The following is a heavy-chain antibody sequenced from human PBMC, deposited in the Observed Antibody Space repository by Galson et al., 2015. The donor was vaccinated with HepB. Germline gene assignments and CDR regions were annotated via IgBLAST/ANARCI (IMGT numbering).Heavy chain of an antibody. D-gene: IGHD2-8*01. Sequence: SVKVSCKASGGTFSSYAISWVRQAPGQGHEWMGGIIPIFGTANYAQKFQGRVTITADESTSTAYMELSSLRSEDTAVYYCARGDSPGVYYFDYWGQGTLVTVSS. J-gene: IGHJ4*02. CDR2: IIPIFGTA. CDR1: GGTFSSYA. V-gene: IGHV1-69*13. CDR3: ARGDSPGVYYFDY.